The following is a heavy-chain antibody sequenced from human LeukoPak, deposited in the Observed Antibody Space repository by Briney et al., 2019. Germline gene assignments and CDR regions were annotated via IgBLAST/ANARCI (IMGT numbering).Heavy chain of an antibody. V-gene: IGHV4-38-2*02. D-gene: IGHD2-2*01. Sequence: SETLSLTCTVSGYSISSGYFWGWIRQPPGKGLEWIGSIYYSGSTYYNPSLKSRVTISVDTSKNQFSLKLSSVTAADTAVYYCARGCSSTSCYARPFDPWGQGTLVTVSS. CDR1: GYSISSGYF. CDR2: IYYSGST. J-gene: IGHJ5*02. CDR3: ARGCSSTSCYARPFDP.